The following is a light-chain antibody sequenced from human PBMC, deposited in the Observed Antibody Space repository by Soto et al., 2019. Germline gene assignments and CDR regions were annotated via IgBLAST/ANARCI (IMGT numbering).Light chain of an antibody. J-gene: IGLJ3*02. Sequence: QSALTQPPSASGSPGQSVTISCTGTSSDVGGYNYVSWYQQYPGKAPKLMIYEVSKRPSGVPDRFSGSKSGKTASLTFSGLQPEDEADYYCTSYAGSNIWVFGGGTKLTVL. V-gene: IGLV2-8*01. CDR2: EVS. CDR1: SSDVGGYNY. CDR3: TSYAGSNIWV.